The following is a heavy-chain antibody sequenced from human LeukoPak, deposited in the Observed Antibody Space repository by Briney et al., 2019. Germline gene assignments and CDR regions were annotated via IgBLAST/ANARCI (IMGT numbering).Heavy chain of an antibody. J-gene: IGHJ6*03. V-gene: IGHV3-23*01. CDR3: ARDLVGLYYYYYYMDV. D-gene: IGHD6-6*01. CDR1: GFTFSSYA. CDR2: ISGSGGST. Sequence: PGGSLRLSCAASGFTFSSYAMSWVRQAPGKGLEWVSAISGSGGSTYYADSVKGRFTISRDNSKNTLYLQMNSLRAEDTAVYYCARDLVGLYYYYYYMDVWGKGTTVTISS.